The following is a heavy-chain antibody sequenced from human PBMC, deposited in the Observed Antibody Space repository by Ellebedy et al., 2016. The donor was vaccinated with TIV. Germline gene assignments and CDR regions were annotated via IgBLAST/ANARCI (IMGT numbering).Heavy chain of an antibody. CDR3: ARDEGDSSGYYVGFDY. V-gene: IGHV1-18*01. Sequence: AASVKVSCKASGYTFTSYGISWVRQAPGQGLEWMGWISAYNGNTNYAQKLQGRVTMTTDTSTSTAYMELRSLRSDDTAVYYCARDEGDSSGYYVGFDYWGQGTLVTVSS. D-gene: IGHD3-22*01. J-gene: IGHJ4*02. CDR2: ISAYNGNT. CDR1: GYTFTSYG.